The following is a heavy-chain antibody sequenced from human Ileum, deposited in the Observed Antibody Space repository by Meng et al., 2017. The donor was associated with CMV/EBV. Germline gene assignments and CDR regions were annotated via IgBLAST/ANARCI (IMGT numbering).Heavy chain of an antibody. Sequence: GSGFTFSDSWMHWVRQAPGKGLVWVSRINSDGSTTNYVDSVKGRFTISRDNAKNTLYLQMNGLRAEDTAVYFCASYVGGGSSRSLGFWGRGTLVTVSS. CDR1: GFTFSDSW. V-gene: IGHV3-74*01. D-gene: IGHD2-15*01. J-gene: IGHJ4*02. CDR2: INSDGSTT. CDR3: ASYVGGGSSRSLGF.